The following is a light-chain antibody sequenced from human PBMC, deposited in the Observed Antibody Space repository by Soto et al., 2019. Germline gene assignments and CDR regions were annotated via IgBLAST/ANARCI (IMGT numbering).Light chain of an antibody. CDR2: DVN. J-gene: IGLJ1*01. CDR3: SSYKSSSTLPYV. CDR1: SSDVGGYNL. Sequence: QSALTQPASVSGSPGQSITISCTGTSSDVGGYNLVSWYQQYPDKAPKLMIFDVNTRPSGASIRFSGSKSGNTASLTISGLQAEDEADYYCSSYKSSSTLPYVFGTGTKLTVL. V-gene: IGLV2-14*01.